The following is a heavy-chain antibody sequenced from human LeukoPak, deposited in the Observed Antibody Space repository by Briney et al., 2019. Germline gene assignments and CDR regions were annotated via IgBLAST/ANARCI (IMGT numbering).Heavy chain of an antibody. Sequence: PGGSLRLSCAASGFTFSSYTMHWVRQAPGTGLEWVSSISSSSNYIYYADSVKGRFTISRDNAKNSLYLQMNSLGAEDTAVYFCARSVASSGYAYWGKGTLVTVSS. D-gene: IGHD3-9*01. CDR3: ARSVASSGYAY. V-gene: IGHV3-21*01. CDR2: ISSSSNYI. J-gene: IGHJ4*02. CDR1: GFTFSSYT.